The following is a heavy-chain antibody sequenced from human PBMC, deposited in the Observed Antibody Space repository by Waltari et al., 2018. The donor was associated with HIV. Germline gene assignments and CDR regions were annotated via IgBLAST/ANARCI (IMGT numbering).Heavy chain of an antibody. Sequence: EVQLVASGGGLVQPGGSLSLSSAASGFIFRPYSMHCVRQAPGKGLEWVSHISSSSTTIYYADSVKGRFTISRDNAKNSLYLQMNSLRAEDTAVYYCARDYCSSTSCTVDYWGQGTLVTVSS. CDR2: ISSSSTTI. J-gene: IGHJ4*02. D-gene: IGHD2-2*01. V-gene: IGHV3-48*01. CDR1: GFIFRPYS. CDR3: ARDYCSSTSCTVDY.